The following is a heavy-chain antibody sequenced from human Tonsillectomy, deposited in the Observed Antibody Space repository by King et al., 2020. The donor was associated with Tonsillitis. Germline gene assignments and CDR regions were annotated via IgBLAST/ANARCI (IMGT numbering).Heavy chain of an antibody. CDR1: GYTFTGYY. CDR3: ARALWFGASTPYDAFDI. D-gene: IGHD3-10*01. Sequence: QLVQSGAEVKKPGASVKVSCKASGYTFTGYYMHWVRQAPGQGLEWMGWINPNSGGTNYAQKFQGRVTVTRDKSISTAYMELSELTSDDTAVYSCARALWFGASTPYDAFDIWGQGTMVTVSS. V-gene: IGHV1-2*02. J-gene: IGHJ3*02. CDR2: INPNSGGT.